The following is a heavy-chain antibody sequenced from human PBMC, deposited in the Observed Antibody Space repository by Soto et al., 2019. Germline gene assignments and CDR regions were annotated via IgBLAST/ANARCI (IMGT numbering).Heavy chain of an antibody. D-gene: IGHD4-17*01. V-gene: IGHV3-66*01. J-gene: IGHJ4*02. CDR3: ARGYGDPYPLGY. CDR2: IYSGGST. Sequence: EVQLVESGGGLVQPGGSLRLSCAASGFTVSSNYMSWVRQAPGKGLEWVSVIYSGGSTYYADSVKGRFTISRDNSKNTLYLQMNSLRAEDTVVDYCARGYGDPYPLGYWGQGTLVTVSS. CDR1: GFTVSSNY.